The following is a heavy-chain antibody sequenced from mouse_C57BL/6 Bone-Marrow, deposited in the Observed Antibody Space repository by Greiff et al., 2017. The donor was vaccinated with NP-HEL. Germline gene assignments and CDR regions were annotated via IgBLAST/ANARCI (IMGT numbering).Heavy chain of an antibody. CDR1: GYSIISGYY. J-gene: IGHJ3*01. CDR2: ISYDGSN. D-gene: IGHD1-1*01. Sequence: DVKLVESGPGLVKPSQSLSLTCSVTGYSIISGYYWNWIRQFPGNKLEWMAYISYDGSNNYHPSLKNRISITRDISKNQFFLKLTSVTTEDTATYYCAREGGYYGSPFAYWGQGTLVTVSA. V-gene: IGHV3-6*01. CDR3: AREGGYYGSPFAY.